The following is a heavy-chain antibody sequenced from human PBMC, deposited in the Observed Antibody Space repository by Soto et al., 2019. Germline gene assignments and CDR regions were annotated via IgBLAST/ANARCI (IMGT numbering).Heavy chain of an antibody. D-gene: IGHD2-21*01. CDR3: ATMGFCGPGCYSFDY. V-gene: IGHV1-24*01. CDR1: GYTLSELA. J-gene: IGHJ4*02. Sequence: QVTVLQYGAEVKKPGASVKVSCKVSGYTLSELAIHWVRQAPGKGFEWMGGFDPEGSDTIYAQKFLGRVTMTSDTSTEAAYMELESLTSEDTACYYCATMGFCGPGCYSFDYWCEGTLVTVSS. CDR2: FDPEGSDT.